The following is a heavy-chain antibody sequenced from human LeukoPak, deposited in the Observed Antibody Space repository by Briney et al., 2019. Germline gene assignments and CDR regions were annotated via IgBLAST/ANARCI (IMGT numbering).Heavy chain of an antibody. CDR2: INADGSYT. J-gene: IGHJ3*02. D-gene: IGHD3-10*01. CDR3: ARGYYGQALDI. Sequence: GGSLRLSCAASGFTFSGYWMHWVRQAPGKGLVWVSHINADGSYTTYADSVKGRFTISRDNAENTLYLQMNSLRAEDTAVYYCARGYYGQALDIWGQGTMVTVSS. V-gene: IGHV3-74*01. CDR1: GFTFSGYW.